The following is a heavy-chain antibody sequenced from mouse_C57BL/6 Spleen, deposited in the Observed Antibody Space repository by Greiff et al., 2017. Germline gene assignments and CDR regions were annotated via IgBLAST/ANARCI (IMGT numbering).Heavy chain of an antibody. CDR2: IYPGSGST. CDR3: ARRSPITTAHFDY. V-gene: IGHV1-55*01. D-gene: IGHD1-2*01. Sequence: VQLQQPGAELVKPGASVKMSCKASGYTFTSYWITWVKQRPGQGLEWIGDIYPGSGSTNYNEKFKSKATLTVDTSSSTAYMQLSSLTSENSAVYYGARRSPITTAHFDYWGQGTTLTVAS. J-gene: IGHJ2*01. CDR1: GYTFTSYW.